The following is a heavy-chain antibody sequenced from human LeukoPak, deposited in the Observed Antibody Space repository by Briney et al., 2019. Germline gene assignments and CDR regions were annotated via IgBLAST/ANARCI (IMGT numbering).Heavy chain of an antibody. Sequence: ASVKVSCKASGYTFTSYDINWVRQATGQGLEWMGWMNPSSGNTGYAPKFQGRVTITRDTSTSTAYMELSSLRSGDTAVYYCAREDIVVVPPARPFDPWGQGTLVTVSS. D-gene: IGHD2-2*01. CDR3: AREDIVVVPPARPFDP. J-gene: IGHJ5*02. V-gene: IGHV1-8*03. CDR2: MNPSSGNT. CDR1: GYTFTSYD.